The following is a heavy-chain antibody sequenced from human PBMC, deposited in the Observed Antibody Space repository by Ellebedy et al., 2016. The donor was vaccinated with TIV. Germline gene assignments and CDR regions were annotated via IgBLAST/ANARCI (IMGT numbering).Heavy chain of an antibody. Sequence: PGGSLRLSCTASGFTFSTYHMHRVRQAPGKGLEWVAVIWYDGTAKFYAESVKGRFTISRDNSQNTLYLEMNSLRADDTALYYCARELGGSGGSDFDYWGQGTLVTVSS. CDR2: IWYDGTAK. CDR3: ARELGGSGGSDFDY. CDR1: GFTFSTYH. D-gene: IGHD2-15*01. J-gene: IGHJ4*02. V-gene: IGHV3-33*08.